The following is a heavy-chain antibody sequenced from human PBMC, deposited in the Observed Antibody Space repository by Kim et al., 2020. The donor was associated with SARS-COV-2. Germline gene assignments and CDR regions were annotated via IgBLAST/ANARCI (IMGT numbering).Heavy chain of an antibody. V-gene: IGHV3-7*01. D-gene: IGHD3-10*01. Sequence: KHEAECGRVRFTISRDNAQNSVFLQMNSLRAEDTAVYYCARVTYGTFSWGQGTLVTVSS. CDR2: K. J-gene: IGHJ5*02. CDR3: ARVTYGTFS.